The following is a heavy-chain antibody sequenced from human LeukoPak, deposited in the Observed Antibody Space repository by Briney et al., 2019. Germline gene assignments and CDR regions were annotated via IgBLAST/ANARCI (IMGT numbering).Heavy chain of an antibody. J-gene: IGHJ3*02. V-gene: IGHV3-33*06. D-gene: IGHD3-16*02. Sequence: GGSLRLSCAASGFTFSSYGMHWVRQAPGKGLEWVAVIWYDGSNKYYADSVKGRFTISRDNSKNTLYLQMNSLRAEDTAVYYCAKKNHDYVWGSYHPDNDAFDIWGQGTMVTVSS. CDR1: GFTFSSYG. CDR3: AKKNHDYVWGSYHPDNDAFDI. CDR2: IWYDGSNK.